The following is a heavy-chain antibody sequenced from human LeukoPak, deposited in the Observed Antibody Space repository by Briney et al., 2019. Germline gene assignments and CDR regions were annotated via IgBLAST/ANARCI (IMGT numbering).Heavy chain of an antibody. CDR1: GGSFSGYY. J-gene: IGHJ6*02. CDR3: ARGEQQLDTYYYYYYGMDV. CDR2: INHSGST. Sequence: SETLSLTCAVYGGSFSGYYWSWIRQPPGKGLEWIGEINHSGSTNYNPFLKSRVTISVDTSKNQFSLKLSSVTAADTAVYYCARGEQQLDTYYYYYYGMDVWGQGTTVTVSS. V-gene: IGHV4-34*01. D-gene: IGHD6-13*01.